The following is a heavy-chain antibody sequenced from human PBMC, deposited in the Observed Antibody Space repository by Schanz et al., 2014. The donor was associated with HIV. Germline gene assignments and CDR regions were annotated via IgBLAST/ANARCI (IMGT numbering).Heavy chain of an antibody. J-gene: IGHJ4*02. D-gene: IGHD6-19*01. CDR1: AFPFSNHA. V-gene: IGHV3-23*01. CDR2: ISISGETT. CDR3: AKTSYGWYFDY. Sequence: EVQLLESGGGLVQPGGSLRLSCAASAFPFSNHAMSWVRQAPGKGLEWVSGISISGETTFYADSVKGRFTISRDNSKNTVYLQMNSLRAEDTAIYYCAKTSYGWYFDYWGQGTLVTVSS.